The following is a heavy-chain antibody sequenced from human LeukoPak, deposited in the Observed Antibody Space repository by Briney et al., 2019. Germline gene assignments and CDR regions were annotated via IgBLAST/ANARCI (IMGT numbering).Heavy chain of an antibody. V-gene: IGHV1-46*01. J-gene: IGHJ3*02. CDR1: GYTFTSYY. D-gene: IGHD2-2*01. CDR2: INPSGGST. CDR3: ARAPGYCSSTSCHGTGGPALYI. Sequence: ASVKVSCKASGYTFTSYYMHWVRQAPGQGLEWMGIINPSGGSTSYAQKFQGRVTMTRDTSTSTVYMELSSLRSEDTAVYYCARAPGYCSSTSCHGTGGPALYIWGQGTMSTVSS.